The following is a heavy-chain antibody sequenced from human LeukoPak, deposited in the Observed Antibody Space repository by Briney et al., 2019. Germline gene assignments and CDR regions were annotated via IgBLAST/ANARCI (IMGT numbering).Heavy chain of an antibody. CDR3: ATYVWGSYRPTGGAFDI. D-gene: IGHD3-16*02. V-gene: IGHV1-2*02. J-gene: IGHJ3*02. CDR1: GYTFTGYY. CDR2: INPSSGGT. Sequence: ASVKVSCKASGYTFTGYYMHWVRQAPGQGLEWMGWINPSSGGTNYAQKFQGRVTMTRDTSISTAYMELSRLRSDDTAVYYCATYVWGSYRPTGGAFDIWGQGTMVTVSS.